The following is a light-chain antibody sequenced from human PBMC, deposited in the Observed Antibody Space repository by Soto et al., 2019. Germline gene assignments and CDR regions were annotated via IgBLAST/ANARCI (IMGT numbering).Light chain of an antibody. J-gene: IGKJ2*01. Sequence: DIVMTQSPDSLAVSLGETATINCKSSQSLLYPSNNKNSLSWYQQKPGQPPKLLISWASTRDSGVPARFSGSGSGTDFTLTISGLQAEDVAVYYCQQHYTTPYTFGQGTKLEIK. V-gene: IGKV4-1*01. CDR1: QSLLYPSNNKNS. CDR3: QQHYTTPYT. CDR2: WAS.